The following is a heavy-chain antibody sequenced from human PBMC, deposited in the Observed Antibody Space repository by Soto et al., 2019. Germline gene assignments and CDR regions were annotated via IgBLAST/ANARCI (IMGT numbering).Heavy chain of an antibody. V-gene: IGHV2-5*02. J-gene: IGHJ5*02. CDR1: GFSLSTSGVG. D-gene: IGHD3-10*01. CDR2: IYWDDDK. CDR3: ARHFYYGSGSSVWFDP. Sequence: QITLKESGPTLVKPTQTLTLTCTFSGFSLSTSGVGVGWIRQPPGKALEWLALIYWDDDKRYSPSLKSRLTITKDTSKNQVVLTITNMDPVDTATYSCARHFYYGSGSSVWFDPWGQGTLVTVSS.